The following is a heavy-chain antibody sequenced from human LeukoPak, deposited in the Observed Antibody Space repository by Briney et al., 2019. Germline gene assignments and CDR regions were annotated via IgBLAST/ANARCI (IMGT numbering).Heavy chain of an antibody. Sequence: PGGSLRLSCAASGFTFSSYAMSWVRQAPGKGLEWVSAISGSGGSTYYADSVKGRFTISRDNSKNTLYLQMNSLGAEDTAVYYCAKDPVESSWTDTPNERNKDDYWGQGTLVTVSS. J-gene: IGHJ4*02. CDR1: GFTFSSYA. D-gene: IGHD6-13*01. CDR3: AKDPVESSWTDTPNERNKDDY. CDR2: ISGSGGST. V-gene: IGHV3-23*01.